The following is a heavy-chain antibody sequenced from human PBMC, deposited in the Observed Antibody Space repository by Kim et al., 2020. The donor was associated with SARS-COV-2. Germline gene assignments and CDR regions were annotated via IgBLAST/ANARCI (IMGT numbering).Heavy chain of an antibody. D-gene: IGHD2-15*01. J-gene: IGHJ6*02. CDR2: IDPGSGAA. Sequence: ASVKVSCKASGYNFINYYIHWLRQAPGQGLEWMGWIDPGSGAAKFALNFQGRDTLTRDTSVNTVYMDLSGLTSDDTALYYCATCVPTPFRYYGFDVWGQGTTITVSS. CDR1: GYNFINYY. CDR3: ATCVPTPFRYYGFDV. V-gene: IGHV1-2*02.